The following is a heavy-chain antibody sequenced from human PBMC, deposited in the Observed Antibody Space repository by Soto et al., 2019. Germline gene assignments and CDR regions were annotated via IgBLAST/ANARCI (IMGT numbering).Heavy chain of an antibody. CDR1: GFTFSSYG. CDR2: ISYDGSNK. D-gene: IGHD6-13*01. CDR3: ANLPWYSSSSPWKYYYGMDV. J-gene: IGHJ6*02. Sequence: QVQLVESGGGVVQPGRSLRLSCAASGFTFSSYGMHWVRQAPGKGLEWVAVISYDGSNKYYADSVKGRFTISRDNSKNTLYLQMNSLRAEDTAVYYCANLPWYSSSSPWKYYYGMDVWGQGTTVTVSS. V-gene: IGHV3-30*18.